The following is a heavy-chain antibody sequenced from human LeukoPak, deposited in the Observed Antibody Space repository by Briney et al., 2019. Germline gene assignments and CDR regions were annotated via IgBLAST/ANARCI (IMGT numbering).Heavy chain of an antibody. CDR2: ITSGSSYR. CDR1: GFTFSSYN. CDR3: ARMGLHSYYFDY. Sequence: GGSLRLSCAASGFTFSSYNMNWVRQAPGKGLEWVSSITSGSSYRFYADSVKGRFTISRDNAKNSLYLQMNSLRAEDTAVYYCARMGLHSYYFDYWGQGTLVTVSS. J-gene: IGHJ4*02. V-gene: IGHV3-21*01.